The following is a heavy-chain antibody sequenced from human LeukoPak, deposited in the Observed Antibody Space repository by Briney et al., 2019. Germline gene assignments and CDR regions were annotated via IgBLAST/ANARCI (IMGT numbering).Heavy chain of an antibody. Sequence: GASVKVSCKASSYTFTSYGISWVRQAPGQGLEWMGWISGYNGNTNYAQKFQGRVTMTTDTSTSTAYMELRSLRSDDTAVYYCARDWAVGNYGMDVWGQGTTVTVSS. V-gene: IGHV1-18*01. D-gene: IGHD6-19*01. CDR1: SYTFTSYG. J-gene: IGHJ6*02. CDR3: ARDWAVGNYGMDV. CDR2: ISGYNGNT.